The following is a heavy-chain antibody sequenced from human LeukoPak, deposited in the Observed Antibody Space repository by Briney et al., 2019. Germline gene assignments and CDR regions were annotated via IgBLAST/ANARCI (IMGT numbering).Heavy chain of an antibody. CDR3: ARGIRAAAGKAVDV. D-gene: IGHD6-13*01. J-gene: IGHJ6*04. CDR2: ISSSSSYI. CDR1: GFTFSSYS. Sequence: GGSLRLSCAASGFTFSSYSMNWVRQAPGKGLEWVSSISSSSSYIYYADSVKGRFTISRDNDKNSLYLQMNSLRAEDTAVYYCARGIRAAAGKAVDVWGKGTTVTVSS. V-gene: IGHV3-21*01.